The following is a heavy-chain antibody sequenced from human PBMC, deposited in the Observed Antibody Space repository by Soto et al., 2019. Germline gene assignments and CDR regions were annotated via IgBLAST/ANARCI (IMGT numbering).Heavy chain of an antibody. CDR3: ARKMTTVTNDASDI. D-gene: IGHD4-4*01. CDR2: INAGNGNT. Sequence: ASVKVSCTASGYTFTNYAMHWVRQAPGQRLEWMGWINAGNGNTKYSQKFQGRVTITRDTSASTAYLQRSSLKASDTAMYYCARKMTTVTNDASDIWGQGTMVTVSS. CDR1: GYTFTNYA. J-gene: IGHJ3*02. V-gene: IGHV1-3*01.